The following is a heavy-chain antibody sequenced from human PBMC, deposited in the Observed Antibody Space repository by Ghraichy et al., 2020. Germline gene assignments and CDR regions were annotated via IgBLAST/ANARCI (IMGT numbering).Heavy chain of an antibody. CDR1: GGSFCGYY. V-gene: IGHV4-34*01. CDR3: ARGLGYSTVYYYYYMDV. CDR2: INHSGST. Sequence: SETLSLTCAVYGGSFCGYYWSWIRQPPGKGLEWIGEINHSGSTNYNPSLKSRVTISVDTSKNQFSLKLSSVTAADTAVYYCARGLGYSTVYYYYYMDVWGKGTTVTVSS. D-gene: IGHD6-13*01. J-gene: IGHJ6*03.